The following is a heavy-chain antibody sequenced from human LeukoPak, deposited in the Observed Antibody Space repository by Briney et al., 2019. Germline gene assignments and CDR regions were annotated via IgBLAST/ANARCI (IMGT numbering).Heavy chain of an antibody. J-gene: IGHJ4*02. CDR3: ARAPRLYCSGGTCYHIDF. V-gene: IGHV3-30-3*01. D-gene: IGHD2-15*01. CDR1: GFTFSSYA. CDR2: ISYDGSNK. Sequence: GGSLRLSCAASGFTFSSYAMHWVRQAPGKGLEWVAVISYDGSNKYYADSVKGRFTIFRDNSKNTLFLQMHILRTEDTAVYYCARAPRLYCSGGTCYHIDFWGQGALVTVSS.